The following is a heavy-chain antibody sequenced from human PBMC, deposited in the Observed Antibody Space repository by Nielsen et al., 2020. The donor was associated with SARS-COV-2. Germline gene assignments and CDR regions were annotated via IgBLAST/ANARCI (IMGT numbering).Heavy chain of an antibody. Sequence: GSLRLSCVASGFTFSDYAMSWVRQAPGKGLEWVSVINGGGSTDYADSVKDRFSISRDNSKNTLYLQMNSLRAEDTAVYYCARRVWPYYYYMDVWGKGTTVTVSS. CDR1: GFTFSDYA. V-gene: IGHV3-66*01. CDR3: ARRVWPYYYYMDV. CDR2: INGGGST. J-gene: IGHJ6*03.